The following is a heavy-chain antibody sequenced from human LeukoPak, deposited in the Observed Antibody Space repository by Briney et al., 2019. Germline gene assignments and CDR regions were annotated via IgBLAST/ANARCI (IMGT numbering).Heavy chain of an antibody. CDR2: IYYSGNT. CDR3: ARHLWRAYHKFDY. D-gene: IGHD3-3*01. V-gene: IGHV4-59*01. Sequence: SETLSLTCTVSGGSIDNYYWSWIRQPPGKGLEWIGYIYYSGNTYYIPSLESRVTISVDRSKNQFSLKLSSVTAADTAAYYCARHLWRAYHKFDYWGQGTLVTVSS. CDR1: GGSIDNYY. J-gene: IGHJ4*02.